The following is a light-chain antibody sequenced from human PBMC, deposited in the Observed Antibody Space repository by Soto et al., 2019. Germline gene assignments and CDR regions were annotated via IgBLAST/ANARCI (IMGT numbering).Light chain of an antibody. J-gene: IGKJ1*01. Sequence: ELVLTQSPGTLSLSPGERATLSSRASQSVSSSYLAWYQQKPGQAPRLLIYGASRRSTGSPDRFSGSGSGTDFTLPISRLEPEDFAVYYCQQYGSSPLWTFGQGTKVDIK. CDR3: QQYGSSPLWT. CDR1: QSVSSSY. V-gene: IGKV3-20*01. CDR2: GAS.